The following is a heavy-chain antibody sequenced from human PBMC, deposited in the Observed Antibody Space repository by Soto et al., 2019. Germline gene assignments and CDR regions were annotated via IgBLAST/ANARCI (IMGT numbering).Heavy chain of an antibody. J-gene: IGHJ4*02. CDR1: GFTFSDYY. CDR2: ISSSSSYT. CDR3: ARDLGIGIVGATRNFDY. Sequence: GGSLRLSCAASGFTFSDYYMSWIHQAPGKGLEWVSYISSSSSYTNYADSVKGRFTISRDNAKNSLYLQMNSLRAEDTAVYYCARDLGIGIVGATRNFDYWGQGTLVTVSS. D-gene: IGHD1-26*01. V-gene: IGHV3-11*06.